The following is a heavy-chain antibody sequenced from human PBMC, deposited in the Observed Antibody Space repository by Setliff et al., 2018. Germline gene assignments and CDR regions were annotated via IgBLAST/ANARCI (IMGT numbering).Heavy chain of an antibody. D-gene: IGHD3-3*01. CDR2: INHSGKT. CDR3: ASWYYDFWSGYYIPGYFDY. Sequence: PSETLSLTCAVSGGSISSGNWWSWVRQTPGKGLEWIGEINHSGKTNHKPSLKSRVTMSVDKSKNQFSLKLSSVTAADTAVYYCASWYYDFWSGYYIPGYFDYWGQGTLVTVSS. J-gene: IGHJ4*02. CDR1: GGSISSGNW. V-gene: IGHV4-4*02.